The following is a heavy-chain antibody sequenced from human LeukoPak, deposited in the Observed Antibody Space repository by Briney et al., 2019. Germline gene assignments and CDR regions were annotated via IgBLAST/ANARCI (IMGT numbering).Heavy chain of an antibody. Sequence: GGSLRLSCAASGFTFSSYAMGWVRQAPGKGLEWVSGMSGSGGGTYYADSVKGRFTISRDNSKNTLYLQMNSLRAEDTAVYFCARRLGYCGGDCSRVVAFDIWGQGTMVTVSS. CDR2: MSGSGGGT. J-gene: IGHJ3*02. CDR3: ARRLGYCGGDCSRVVAFDI. V-gene: IGHV3-23*01. D-gene: IGHD2-21*02. CDR1: GFTFSSYA.